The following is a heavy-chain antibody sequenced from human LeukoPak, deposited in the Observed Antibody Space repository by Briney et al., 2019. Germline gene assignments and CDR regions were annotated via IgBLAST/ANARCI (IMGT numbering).Heavy chain of an antibody. J-gene: IGHJ6*02. CDR2: ISSSSSYI. Sequence: PGGSLRLSCAASGFTFSSYSMNWVRQAPGKGLEWVSSISSSSSYIYYADSVKGRFTISRDNAKNSPYLQMNSLRAEDTAVYYCARDSPSGFDVWGQGTTVTVSS. CDR3: ARDSPSGFDV. D-gene: IGHD5-12*01. CDR1: GFTFSSYS. V-gene: IGHV3-21*01.